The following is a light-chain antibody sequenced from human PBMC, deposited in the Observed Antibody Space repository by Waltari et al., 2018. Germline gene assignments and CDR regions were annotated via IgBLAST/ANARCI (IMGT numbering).Light chain of an antibody. Sequence: EIVMTQSPATLSVSPGESATLSCRARQSVSSNLAWYQQKPGQAPRLLIYGASTRATGIPARFSGSGSGTEFTLTISSLQSEDFAVYYCQQYNNWPHTFGQGTKLEIK. J-gene: IGKJ2*01. CDR3: QQYNNWPHT. CDR1: QSVSSN. V-gene: IGKV3-15*01. CDR2: GAS.